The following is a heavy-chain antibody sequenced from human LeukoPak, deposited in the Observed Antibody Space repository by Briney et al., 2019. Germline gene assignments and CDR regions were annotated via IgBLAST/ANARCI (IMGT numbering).Heavy chain of an antibody. V-gene: IGHV5-51*01. Sequence: GESLKISCQSSGHSFASYWIGWVGQMPGQGLEWMGIIYPGDSDTRYSPSFEGQATISVDKSITTAYLQWSSLKASDTAMYYCARLAGNNWLDPWGQGTLVTVSS. CDR1: GHSFASYW. J-gene: IGHJ5*02. CDR3: ARLAGNNWLDP. CDR2: IYPGDSDT.